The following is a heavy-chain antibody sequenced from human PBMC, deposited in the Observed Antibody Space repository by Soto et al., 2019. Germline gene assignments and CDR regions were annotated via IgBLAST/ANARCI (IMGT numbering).Heavy chain of an antibody. CDR1: GYTFTSYA. CDR2: INAGNGNT. Sequence: QVQLVQSGAEVKKPWASVKVSCKASGYTFTSYAMHWVRQAPGQRLEWMGWINAGNGNTKYSQKFQGRVTITRDTSESTAYMELSSLRSEDTAVYYCARDRSQGGYCSSTSFYWFVPWLQGSLVTVSS. D-gene: IGHD2-2*01. CDR3: ARDRSQGGYCSSTSFYWFVP. V-gene: IGHV1-3*01. J-gene: IGHJ5*02.